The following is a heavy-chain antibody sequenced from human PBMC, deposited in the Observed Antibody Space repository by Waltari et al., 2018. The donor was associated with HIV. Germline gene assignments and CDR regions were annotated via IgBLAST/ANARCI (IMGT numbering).Heavy chain of an antibody. Sequence: EVQLVESGGGLIQPGGSLRLSCAASGFSVSTYDMTWVRQAPGKCLELVSVLRTAGNTYYADSVKGRFTMSRDSSKNCLYLQMNSLGAEDTAVYYCARVHDFWSGYCCHAFDIWGQGTMVTVSS. CDR1: GFSVSTYD. CDR3: ARVHDFWSGYCCHAFDI. D-gene: IGHD3-3*01. CDR2: LRTAGNT. V-gene: IGHV3-53*01. J-gene: IGHJ3*02.